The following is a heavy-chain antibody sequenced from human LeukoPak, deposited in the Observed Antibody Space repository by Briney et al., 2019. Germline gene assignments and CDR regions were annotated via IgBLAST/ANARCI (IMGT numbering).Heavy chain of an antibody. CDR3: ARVGTYCSITSCYPQTDY. V-gene: IGHV3-21*01. Sequence: GGSLRLSCAASGFTFSSYSMNWVRQAPGKGLEWVSSISSSVSYIYYADSVKGRFTISRDNAKNSLYLKMNSLRAQDTAVYYCARVGTYCSITSCYPQTDYWGQGTLVTVSS. J-gene: IGHJ4*02. D-gene: IGHD2-2*01. CDR2: ISSSVSYI. CDR1: GFTFSSYS.